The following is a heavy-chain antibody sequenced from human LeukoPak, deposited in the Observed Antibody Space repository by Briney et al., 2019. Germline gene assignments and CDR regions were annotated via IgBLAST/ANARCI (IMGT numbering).Heavy chain of an antibody. CDR3: ARDRVRSVVVPAAPQDY. J-gene: IGHJ4*02. D-gene: IGHD2-2*01. CDR2: ISYDGSNI. V-gene: IGHV3-30*04. CDR1: GFTFSSYA. Sequence: PGGCLRLSCAASGFTFSSYAMHWVRQAPGQGLEWVAVISYDGSNIYYADSVKGRFTISRDNSKNTLYLQMNSLRAADTAVYYCARDRVRSVVVPAAPQDYWGQGTLVTVSS.